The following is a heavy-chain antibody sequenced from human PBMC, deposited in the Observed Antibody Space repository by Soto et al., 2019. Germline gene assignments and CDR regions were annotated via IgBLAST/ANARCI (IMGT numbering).Heavy chain of an antibody. V-gene: IGHV4-34*01. Sequence: SETLSLTCAVYGGSFSGYYWTWIRQPPGTGLEWIGEINHSGSTNYNPSLKSRVTISVDTSKNQFSLKLSSVTAADTAVYYCARTGDYYDSSGYQNPEYWGQGTLVTVSS. CDR1: GGSFSGYY. J-gene: IGHJ4*02. D-gene: IGHD3-22*01. CDR3: ARTGDYYDSSGYQNPEY. CDR2: INHSGST.